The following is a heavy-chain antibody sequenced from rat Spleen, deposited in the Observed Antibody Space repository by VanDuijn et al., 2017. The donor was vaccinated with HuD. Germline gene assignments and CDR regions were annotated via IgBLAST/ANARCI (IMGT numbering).Heavy chain of an antibody. D-gene: IGHD1-9*01. CDR1: GFTFNNYW. CDR2: ITNTGDNT. CDR3: ARHPTYYGFDGDWFAC. J-gene: IGHJ3*01. Sequence: EVQLVESGGGLVQPGRSLKLSCEGSGFTFNNYWMTWIRQAPGKGLEWVASITNTGDNTYAADSVKGRFTISRDNTRNTLYLQMDGLRSEDTATYYCARHPTYYGFDGDWFACWGQGTLVTVSS. V-gene: IGHV5-31*01.